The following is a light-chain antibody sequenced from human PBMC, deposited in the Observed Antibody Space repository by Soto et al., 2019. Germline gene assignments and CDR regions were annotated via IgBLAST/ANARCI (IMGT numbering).Light chain of an antibody. Sequence: EIVMTQSPATLSVSPGERATLSCRASQSVSSNLAWYQQKPGQAPRLLIYGASTRATGIPARFSGSGSGTEFTLTISSLQAEDFAVYYCQQYHNWPPGYTCGQGTKLEIK. CDR1: QSVSSN. V-gene: IGKV3-15*01. CDR3: QQYHNWPPGYT. J-gene: IGKJ2*01. CDR2: GAS.